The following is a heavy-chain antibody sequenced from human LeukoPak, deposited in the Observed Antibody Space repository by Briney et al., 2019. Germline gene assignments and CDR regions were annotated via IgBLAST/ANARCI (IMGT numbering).Heavy chain of an antibody. D-gene: IGHD4-17*01. J-gene: IGHJ4*02. CDR3: ALLRTYYFDY. V-gene: IGHV3-53*01. CDR1: GFTFSTYW. Sequence: TGGSLRLSCAASGFTFSTYWMSWVRQAPGKGLEWVSVIYSGGSTYYADSVKGRFTISRDNSKNTLYLQMNSLRAEDTAVYYCALLRTYYFDYWGQGTLVTVSS. CDR2: IYSGGST.